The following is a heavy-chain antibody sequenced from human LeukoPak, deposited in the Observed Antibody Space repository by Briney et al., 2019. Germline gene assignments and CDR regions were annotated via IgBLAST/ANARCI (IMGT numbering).Heavy chain of an antibody. CDR1: GFTFSNYA. D-gene: IGHD4-11*01. Sequence: HPGGSLRLSCAASGFTFSNYAMSWVRQAPGKWLEWVSVISGSGGRTYYADSVKGRFTISRDNSKDTLYLQMNSLRAEDTAVYYCAKHLHSYYYGLDVWGQGTTVTVSS. CDR2: ISGSGGRT. J-gene: IGHJ6*02. V-gene: IGHV3-23*01. CDR3: AKHLHSYYYGLDV.